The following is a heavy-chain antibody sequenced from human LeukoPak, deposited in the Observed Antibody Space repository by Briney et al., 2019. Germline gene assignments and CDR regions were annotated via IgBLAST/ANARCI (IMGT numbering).Heavy chain of an antibody. V-gene: IGHV3-23*01. CDR1: GFTFSSYW. CDR3: AKEVSDYDFWSGYDSENWFDP. D-gene: IGHD3-3*01. Sequence: GGSLRLSCAASGFTFSSYWMSWVRQAPGKGLEWVSAISGSGGSTYYADSVKGRFTISRDNSKNTLYLQMNSLRAEDTAVYYCAKEVSDYDFWSGYDSENWFDPWGQGTLVTVSS. CDR2: ISGSGGST. J-gene: IGHJ5*02.